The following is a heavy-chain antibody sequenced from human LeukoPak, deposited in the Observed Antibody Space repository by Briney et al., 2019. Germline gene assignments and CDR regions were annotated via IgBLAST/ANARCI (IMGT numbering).Heavy chain of an antibody. D-gene: IGHD3-22*01. Sequence: GGSLRLSCAASGFTFSSYAMHWVRQAPGKGLEWVAVISYDGSNKYYADSVKGRFTISRDNSKNTLYLQMNSLRAEDTAVYYCARVPRIVVDTTTTYWGQGTLVTVS. CDR3: ARVPRIVVDTTTTY. CDR2: ISYDGSNK. V-gene: IGHV3-30-3*01. J-gene: IGHJ4*02. CDR1: GFTFSSYA.